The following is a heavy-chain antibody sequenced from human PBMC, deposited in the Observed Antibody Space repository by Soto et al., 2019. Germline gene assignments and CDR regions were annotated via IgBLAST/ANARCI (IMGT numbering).Heavy chain of an antibody. Sequence: QLQLQESGPGLVKPSETLSLTCTVSGGSISSSSYYWGWIRQPPGKGLEWIGSIYYSGSTYYNPSLKSRVTISVDTSNNQSSLKLSCVTAADTAVYYCARGSGVPITIFGVVTNFDYWGQGTLVTVSS. CDR2: IYYSGST. V-gene: IGHV4-39*01. D-gene: IGHD3-3*01. CDR3: ARGSGVPITIFGVVTNFDY. CDR1: GGSISSSSYY. J-gene: IGHJ4*02.